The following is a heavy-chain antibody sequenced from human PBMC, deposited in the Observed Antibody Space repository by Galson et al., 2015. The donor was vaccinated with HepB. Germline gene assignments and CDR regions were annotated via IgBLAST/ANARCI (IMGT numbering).Heavy chain of an antibody. Sequence: SLRLSCAASGFTFSSLALGWVRQAPGKGLEWVSLITIDGDGTFYADSVKGRFTISRDNSKNTVDLQMSSLGVEDTALYYCAKWAPYGAREGGFDCWGQGTLVTVSS. CDR2: ITIDGDGT. J-gene: IGHJ4*02. CDR3: AKWAPYGAREGGFDC. D-gene: IGHD4/OR15-4a*01. CDR1: GFTFSSLA. V-gene: IGHV3-23*01.